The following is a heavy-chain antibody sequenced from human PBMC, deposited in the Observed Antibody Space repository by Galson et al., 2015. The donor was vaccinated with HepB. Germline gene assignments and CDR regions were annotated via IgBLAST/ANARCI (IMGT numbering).Heavy chain of an antibody. J-gene: IGHJ4*02. Sequence: SLRLSCAASGFTFINYAMAWVRQAPGKGLEWVSSIRGSGSSPYYADSVKGRFTISRDNSKNTLYLQTHSLRGEDTALYYCAKGSRGYSYGSPFDYWGQGTVVTVSS. CDR1: GFTFINYA. CDR3: AKGSRGYSYGSPFDY. CDR2: IRGSGSSP. V-gene: IGHV3-23*01. D-gene: IGHD5-18*01.